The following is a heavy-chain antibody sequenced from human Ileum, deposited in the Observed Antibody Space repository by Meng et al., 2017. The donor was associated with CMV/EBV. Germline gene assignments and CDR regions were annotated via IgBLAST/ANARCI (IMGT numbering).Heavy chain of an antibody. Sequence: LTCTVAGDSVNTRGNFWSWIRQSPGKGLEWIGYISYSATTQYNPSFRSRVSILVEASNSQFSLKLTSVTVADTAIYFCARGYSDFDYWGQGTPVTVSS. CDR1: GDSVNTRGNF. J-gene: IGHJ4*02. D-gene: IGHD5-18*01. CDR3: ARGYSDFDY. V-gene: IGHV4-61*08. CDR2: ISYSATT.